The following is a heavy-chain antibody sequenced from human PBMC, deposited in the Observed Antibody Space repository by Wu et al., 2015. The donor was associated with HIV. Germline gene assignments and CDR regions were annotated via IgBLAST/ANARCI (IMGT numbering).Heavy chain of an antibody. Sequence: QVQLVQSGAEVKKPGASVKVSCKASGFTFSDYYIQWVRQAPGQGLEWMGWINPNSGSTKFAQHFQGRVTMTRDTSIGTLYMELDRLKSDDTALYYCARSYGSGTFLGFDSWGQGTLITVSS. D-gene: IGHD3-10*01. CDR1: GFTFSDYY. CDR2: INPNSGST. V-gene: IGHV1-2*02. J-gene: IGHJ4*02. CDR3: ARSYGSGTFLGFDS.